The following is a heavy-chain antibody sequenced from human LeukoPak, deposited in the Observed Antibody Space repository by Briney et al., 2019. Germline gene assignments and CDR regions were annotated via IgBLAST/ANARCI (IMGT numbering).Heavy chain of an antibody. V-gene: IGHV3-53*01. D-gene: IGHD3-22*01. CDR2: IYIGGGT. Sequence: GGSLRLSCAASGFTVNNNYMSWVRQAPGKGLEWVSVIYIGGGTYYAASVKGRFTISRDNSKNTLFLQMNSLRADDTAMYYCAKKMTRGFYYDSSGQFDYWGQGTLVTVSS. CDR3: AKKMTRGFYYDSSGQFDY. CDR1: GFTVNNNY. J-gene: IGHJ4*02.